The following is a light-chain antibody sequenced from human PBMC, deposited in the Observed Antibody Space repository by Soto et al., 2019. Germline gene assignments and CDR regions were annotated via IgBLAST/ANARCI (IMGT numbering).Light chain of an antibody. CDR2: AAS. CDR1: QTISTY. CDR3: QQSYSSPWT. J-gene: IGKJ1*01. V-gene: IGKV1-39*01. Sequence: DIQMTQSPSSLSASIGDRVTITCRASQTISTYLNWYQQQPGKAPKLLIYAASTLQIGVPSRFSCSGSGTDFTLSISRLQPEDFGIYCCQQSYSSPWTFGQGNTVEIK.